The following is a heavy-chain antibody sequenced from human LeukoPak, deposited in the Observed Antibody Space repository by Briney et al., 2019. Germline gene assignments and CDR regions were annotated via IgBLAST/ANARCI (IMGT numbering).Heavy chain of an antibody. Sequence: PGGSLRPSCAASGFTFSSYAMSWVRQAPGKGLEWVSAISGSGGSTYYADSVKGRFTISRDNAKNSLYLQMNSLRAEDTAVYYCARDKRVKTYYYDSSGMQKEGSAFDIWGQGTMVTVSS. CDR3: ARDKRVKTYYYDSSGMQKEGSAFDI. CDR2: ISGSGGST. CDR1: GFTFSSYA. J-gene: IGHJ3*02. V-gene: IGHV3-23*01. D-gene: IGHD3-22*01.